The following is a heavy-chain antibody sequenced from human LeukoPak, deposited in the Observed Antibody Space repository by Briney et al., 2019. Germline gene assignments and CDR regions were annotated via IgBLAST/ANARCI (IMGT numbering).Heavy chain of an antibody. Sequence: VASVKVSCKASGYTFTGYYMHWARQAPGQGLEWMGIINPSGGSTNYAQKFQGRVTMTRDTSTSTVYMELSSLRSEDTAVYYCARFAVHRRITVAGQFGLDYWGQGTLVSVSS. J-gene: IGHJ4*02. CDR2: INPSGGST. V-gene: IGHV1-46*01. CDR3: ARFAVHRRITVAGQFGLDY. CDR1: GYTFTGYY. D-gene: IGHD6-19*01.